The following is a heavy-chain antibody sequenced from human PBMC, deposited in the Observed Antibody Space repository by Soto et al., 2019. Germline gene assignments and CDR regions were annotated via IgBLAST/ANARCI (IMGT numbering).Heavy chain of an antibody. CDR2: INPNSGGT. V-gene: IGHV1-2*02. CDR1: GYTFTGYY. CDR3: ARGVTGSSTPAPTF. D-gene: IGHD6-6*01. Sequence: GASVKVSCKASGYTFTGYYMHWVRQAPGQGLEWMGWINPNSGGTNYAQKFQGRVTMTRDTSINTAYMELSRLRSDDTAVYYCARGVTGSSTPAPTFWGQGTLVTVSS. J-gene: IGHJ4*02.